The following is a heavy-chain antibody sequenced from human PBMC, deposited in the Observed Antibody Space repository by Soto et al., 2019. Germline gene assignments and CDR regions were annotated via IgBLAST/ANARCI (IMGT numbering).Heavy chain of an antibody. CDR1: VGTFSRYV. CDR2: IIPIFGTA. D-gene: IGHD1-26*01. V-gene: IGHV1-69*13. CDR3: ARVDSGSYFASSGS. Sequence: SVKVTCKSTVGTFSRYVLSWVRQPPGQGLEWMGGIIPIFGTANYAQKFQGRVTITADESTSTAYMELSSLGSEDTAVYYCARVDSGSYFASSGSWGQGTLVTVSS. J-gene: IGHJ5*02.